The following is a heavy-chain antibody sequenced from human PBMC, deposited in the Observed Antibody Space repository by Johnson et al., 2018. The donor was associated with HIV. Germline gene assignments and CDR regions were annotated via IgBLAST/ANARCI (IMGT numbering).Heavy chain of an antibody. V-gene: IGHV3-30-3*02. CDR1: GNTGRREA. D-gene: IGHD3-16*01. CDR3: AIQRSGVKGGSDVAI. CDR2: ISYDGSNK. J-gene: IGHJ3*02. Sequence: QMQLVEFGGGGGEKGRRRREEGEEGGNTGRREATHWGRQAPGKGLEWVAVISYDGSNKYYADSVKGRFTISRDKSKNTLYLQMNSLRAEDMAVYYCAIQRSGVKGGSDVAIWGQGTMVTVSS.